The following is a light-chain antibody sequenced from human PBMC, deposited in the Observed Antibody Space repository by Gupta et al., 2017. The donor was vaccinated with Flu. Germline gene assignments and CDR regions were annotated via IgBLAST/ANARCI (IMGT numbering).Light chain of an antibody. Sequence: QSALTQPPSASGSPGQSVTISCTGTSSDVGGYNYVSWYQQHPGKAPKLMIYEVSKRPSGVPDRFSGSKSGNTASLTVSGHKAEDEADYYCSSDAGSNNWVFGGGTKLTVL. CDR2: EVS. V-gene: IGLV2-8*01. CDR1: SSDVGGYNY. CDR3: SSDAGSNNWV. J-gene: IGLJ3*02.